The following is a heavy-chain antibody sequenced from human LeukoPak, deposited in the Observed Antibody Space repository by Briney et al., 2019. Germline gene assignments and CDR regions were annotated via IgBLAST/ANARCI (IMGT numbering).Heavy chain of an antibody. D-gene: IGHD2-2*01. J-gene: IGHJ5*02. Sequence: SETLSLTCTVSGGSISSGDYSWSWIRQPPGKGLDWIGYIYYSGSTYYNPSLKSRVTISVDTSKNQFSLKLSSVTAADTAVYYCARGGAGYCSSTSCYRFDPWGQGTLVTVSS. CDR1: GGSISSGDYS. CDR3: ARGGAGYCSSTSCYRFDP. V-gene: IGHV4-30-4*01. CDR2: IYYSGST.